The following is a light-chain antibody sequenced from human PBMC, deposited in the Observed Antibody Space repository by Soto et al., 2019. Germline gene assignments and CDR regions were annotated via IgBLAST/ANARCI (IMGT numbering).Light chain of an antibody. CDR3: QQSYSTPYT. CDR1: QSISSY. CDR2: AAS. V-gene: IGKV1-39*01. J-gene: IGKJ2*01. Sequence: DLQMTQSPSSLSASVGDRVTITCRASQSISSYLNWYQQKPGTAPKLLIYAASSLQSGVPSRFSGSGSGTDITLTISSLQPEDFVTYYCQQSYSTPYTFGQGTKLEIK.